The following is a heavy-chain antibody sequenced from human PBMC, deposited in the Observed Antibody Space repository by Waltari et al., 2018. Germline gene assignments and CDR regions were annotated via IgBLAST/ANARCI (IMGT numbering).Heavy chain of an antibody. J-gene: IGHJ5*02. CDR2: IYYSGST. V-gene: IGHV4-39*07. CDR1: GVSIRSSRYY. D-gene: IGHD4-17*01. CDR3: ARRGDYVSWFDP. Sequence: QLQLQESGPGLVKPSEPLSLTCTVSGVSIRSSRYYWGWIRQPPGTGLEWIGTIYYSGSTYYNPSLKSRVTISVDTSKNHFSLKLSSVTAADTAVYYCARRGDYVSWFDPWGQGTLVTVSS.